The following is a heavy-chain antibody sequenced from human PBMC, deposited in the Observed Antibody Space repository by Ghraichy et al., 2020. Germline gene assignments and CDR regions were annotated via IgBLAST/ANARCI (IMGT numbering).Heavy chain of an antibody. CDR2: IYYSGST. CDR3: ARHVTERGFLVVVPVIYYLHV. D-gene: IGHD2-15*01. V-gene: IGHV4-39*01. Sequence: SQTLSLTCTVSVGAVSSSSYYWGWIRQPPGKGLEWIGSIYYSGSTSYNPSLKSRVTISVDTSKNQFSLKLSSVTAADTAVYYCARHVTERGFLVVVPVIYYLHVRGKGTTVTDPS. CDR1: VGAVSSSSYY. J-gene: IGHJ6*03.